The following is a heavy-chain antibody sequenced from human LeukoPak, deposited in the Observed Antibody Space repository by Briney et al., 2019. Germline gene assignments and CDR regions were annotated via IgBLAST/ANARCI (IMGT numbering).Heavy chain of an antibody. Sequence: PGGSLRLSCAASGFTFSSYAMHWVRQAPGKGLEWVAVISYDGSNKYYADSVKGRFTISRDNSKNTLYLQMNSLRAEDTAVYYCASRMGIAAAVAFDPWGQGTLVTVSS. CDR1: GFTFSSYA. J-gene: IGHJ5*02. D-gene: IGHD6-13*01. CDR3: ASRMGIAAAVAFDP. V-gene: IGHV3-30-3*01. CDR2: ISYDGSNK.